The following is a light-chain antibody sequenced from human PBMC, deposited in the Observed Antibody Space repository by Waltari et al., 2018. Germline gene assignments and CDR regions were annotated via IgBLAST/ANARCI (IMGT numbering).Light chain of an antibody. Sequence: NFMLTQPHSVSESPGKTVTISCTGSSGSIASNYVQWYQQRPGSAPTTVIYEDNQRPSGVPDRFSGSIDSSSNSASLTISGLKTEDEGDYYCQSYDSSTLWVFGGGTKLTVL. CDR2: EDN. V-gene: IGLV6-57*02. CDR3: QSYDSSTLWV. CDR1: SGSIASNY. J-gene: IGLJ3*02.